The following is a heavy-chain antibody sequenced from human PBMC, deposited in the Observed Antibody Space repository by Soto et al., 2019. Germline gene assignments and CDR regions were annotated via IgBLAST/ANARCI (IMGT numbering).Heavy chain of an antibody. CDR2: ISYDGSNK. J-gene: IGHJ3*02. Sequence: QVQLVESGGGVVQPGRSLRLSCAASGFTFSSYAMHWVRQAPGKGLEWVAVISYDGSNKYYADFVKGRFTISRDNSKNRLYLQMNSLRAEDTAVYYCARTTVAYACDIWGRGTMVTVS. CDR3: ARTTVAYACDI. V-gene: IGHV3-30-3*01. D-gene: IGHD4-17*01. CDR1: GFTFSSYA.